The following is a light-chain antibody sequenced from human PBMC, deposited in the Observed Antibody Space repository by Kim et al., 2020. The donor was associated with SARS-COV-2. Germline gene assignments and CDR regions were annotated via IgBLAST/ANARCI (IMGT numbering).Light chain of an antibody. CDR3: QSYNTAPQT. J-gene: IGKJ2*01. Sequence: ASIGDRVTITCRASQGIRDYVARYQQKPGEVPKLLTYAASTLRSGVPSRSSGGASGTEFTLTINSLQPEDVATYYCQSYNTAPQTFGQGTKLEI. CDR2: AAS. V-gene: IGKV1-27*01. CDR1: QGIRDY.